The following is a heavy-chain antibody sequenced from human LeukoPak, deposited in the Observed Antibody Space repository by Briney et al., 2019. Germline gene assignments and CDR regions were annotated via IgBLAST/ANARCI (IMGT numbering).Heavy chain of an antibody. V-gene: IGHV1-2*02. J-gene: IGHJ6*02. CDR1: GYTFTGYY. Sequence: ASVKVSCKASGYTFTGYYMHWVRQAPGQGLEWMGWINPSSGGTNYAQKFQGRVTMTRDTSISTAYMELSRLRSDDTAVYYCARDSYCSSTSCYYHYGMDVWGQGTTVTVSS. D-gene: IGHD2-2*01. CDR3: ARDSYCSSTSCYYHYGMDV. CDR2: INPSSGGT.